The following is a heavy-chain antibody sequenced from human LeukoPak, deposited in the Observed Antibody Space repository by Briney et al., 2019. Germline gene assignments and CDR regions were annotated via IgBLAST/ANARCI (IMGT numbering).Heavy chain of an antibody. D-gene: IGHD6-6*01. CDR2: INHSGST. V-gene: IGHV4-34*01. Sequence: NPSETLSLTCAVYGGSFSGYYWSWIRQPPGKGLEWIGEINHSGSTNYNPSLKSRVTISVDTSKNQFSLKLSSVTAADTAVYYCARDSRLEYSSPRGGDWFDPWGQGTLVTVSS. CDR3: ARDSRLEYSSPRGGDWFDP. J-gene: IGHJ5*02. CDR1: GGSFSGYY.